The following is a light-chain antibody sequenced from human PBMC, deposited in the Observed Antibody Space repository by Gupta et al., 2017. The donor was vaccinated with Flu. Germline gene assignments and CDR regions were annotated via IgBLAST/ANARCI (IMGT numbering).Light chain of an antibody. J-gene: IGKJ2*01. V-gene: IGKV1-39*01. CDR2: AAS. CDR3: IQSDSTPRT. Sequence: DIQMTHSPSSLSASVGDRVTIPCRASQTISSYFNWYQQKPGKAPKLLIYAASSSQTGVPSRFSGSGSGTDFTLTISSLQPEDFATYYCIQSDSTPRTFGQGTKLEIK. CDR1: QTISSY.